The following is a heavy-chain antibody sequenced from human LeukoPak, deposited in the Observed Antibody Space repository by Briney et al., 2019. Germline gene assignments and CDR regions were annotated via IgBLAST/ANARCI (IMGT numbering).Heavy chain of an antibody. V-gene: IGHV3-23*01. Sequence: QPGGSLRLSCVASGFTFSNYAMSWVRQAPGKGLEWVSGISGSGATRYYADSVKGRFTISRDNPKNTLYLQMNSLRAEDTAVYYCATDDQKTISEYNWFDPWGQGTLVTVSS. CDR2: ISGSGATR. D-gene: IGHD1-1*01. CDR3: ATDDQKTISEYNWFDP. J-gene: IGHJ5*02. CDR1: GFTFSNYA.